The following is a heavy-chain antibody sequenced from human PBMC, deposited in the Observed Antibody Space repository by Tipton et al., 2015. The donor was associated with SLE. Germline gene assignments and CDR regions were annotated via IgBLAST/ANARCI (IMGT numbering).Heavy chain of an antibody. CDR3: ARDPPGTTGSTGYYYGMDV. J-gene: IGHJ6*02. CDR1: GYTFTSYD. Sequence: QLVQSGAEVKKPGASVKVSCKASGYTFTSYDINWVRQATGQGLEWMGWMNPNSGNTGYAQKFQGRVTITRNTSISTAYMELSSLRSDDTAVYYCARDPPGTTGSTGYYYGMDVWGQGTTVTVSS. CDR2: MNPNSGNT. D-gene: IGHD4-11*01. V-gene: IGHV1-8*03.